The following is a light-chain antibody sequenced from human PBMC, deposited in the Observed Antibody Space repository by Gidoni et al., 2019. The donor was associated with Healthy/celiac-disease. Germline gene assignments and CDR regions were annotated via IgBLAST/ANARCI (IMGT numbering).Light chain of an antibody. V-gene: IGKV1-39*01. CDR2: AAS. CDR1: QSSSSY. J-gene: IGKJ1*01. CDR3: QQSYSTSWT. Sequence: DIQMTQSPSSLSASVGDRVTITCRASQSSSSYLNWYQQKPGKAPKLLIYAASSLQSGVPSRFSGSGSGTDFTHTISSLQPEDFATYYCQQSYSTSWTFGQGTKVEIK.